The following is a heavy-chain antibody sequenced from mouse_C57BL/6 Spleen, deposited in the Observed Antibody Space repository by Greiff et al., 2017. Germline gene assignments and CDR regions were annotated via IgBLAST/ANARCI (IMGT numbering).Heavy chain of an antibody. Sequence: EVKLLESGPGLVKPSQSLSLTCSVPGFSITSCYYWNWIRQFPGNQLELMGYISYDGRNNYNPSLKNRISITRDKSKNQFFLKLNSVTTEDTATYYCAGGYPAWFAYWGQGTLGTVSA. V-gene: IGHV3-6*01. CDR3: AGGYPAWFAY. D-gene: IGHD2-14*01. CDR2: ISYDGRN. J-gene: IGHJ3*01. CDR1: GFSITSCYY.